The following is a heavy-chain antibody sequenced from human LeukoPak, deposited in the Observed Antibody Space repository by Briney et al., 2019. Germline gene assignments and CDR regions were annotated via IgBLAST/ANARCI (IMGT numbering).Heavy chain of an antibody. J-gene: IGHJ5*02. D-gene: IGHD4-23*01. CDR3: ARADYGGSNWFDP. CDR1: GYTFTGYY. CDR2: ISAYNGNT. Sequence: GASVKVSCKASGYTFTGYYMHWVRQAPGQGLEWMGWISAYNGNTNYAQKLQGRVTMTTDTSTSTAYMELRSLRSDDTAVYYCARADYGGSNWFDPWGQGTLVTVSS. V-gene: IGHV1-18*04.